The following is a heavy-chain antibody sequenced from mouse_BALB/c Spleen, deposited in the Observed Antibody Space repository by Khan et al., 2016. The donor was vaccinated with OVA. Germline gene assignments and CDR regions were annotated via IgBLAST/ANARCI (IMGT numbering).Heavy chain of an antibody. V-gene: IGHV1-7*01. D-gene: IGHD2-14*01. CDR2: INPSSGDT. CDR1: GYTFSTYW. CDR3: ARDRINY. J-gene: IGHJ2*01. Sequence: VQLQESGAELAKPGASVKMSCKASGYTFSTYWIHCVKQRPGQGLEWIGYINPSSGDTYYNQSFNDKATLTADKSSSTAYMQLSSLTSENSAVYYCARDRINYWGQGTTLTVSS.